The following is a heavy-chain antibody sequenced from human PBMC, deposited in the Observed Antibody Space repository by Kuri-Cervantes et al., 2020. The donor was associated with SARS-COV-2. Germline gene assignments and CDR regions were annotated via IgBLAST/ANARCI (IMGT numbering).Heavy chain of an antibody. Sequence: ASVKVSCKVSGYTLTGLSMSWVRQAPGKGLEWMGWMSPNSGNTGYAQKFQGRVTITRNTSISTAYMELSSLRSEDTAVYYCARARMYSSSFSFDYWGQGTLVTVSS. D-gene: IGHD2/OR15-2a*01. CDR2: MSPNSGNT. CDR3: ARARMYSSSFSFDY. CDR1: GYTLTGLS. V-gene: IGHV1-8*03. J-gene: IGHJ4*02.